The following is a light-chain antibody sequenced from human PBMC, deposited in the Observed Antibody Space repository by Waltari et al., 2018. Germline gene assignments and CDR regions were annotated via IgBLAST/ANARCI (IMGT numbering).Light chain of an antibody. CDR3: QQSYISPT. CDR2: GAS. V-gene: IGKV1-39*01. J-gene: IGKJ1*01. Sequence: EIQLTQSPSSLSASVGDRVTISCRASHTISMYLSWYQQRPGRAPKLLIYGASRLQGGVPSRFSGSGAGTDFTLTISDLQPEDFGTCFCQQSYISPTFGQGTTVEV. CDR1: HTISMY.